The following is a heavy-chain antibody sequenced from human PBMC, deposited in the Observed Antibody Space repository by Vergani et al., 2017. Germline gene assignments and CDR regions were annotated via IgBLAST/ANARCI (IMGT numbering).Heavy chain of an antibody. CDR1: GGTFSSYA. D-gene: IGHD3-10*01. CDR2: IIPIFGTA. V-gene: IGHV1-69*01. J-gene: IGHJ4*02. Sequence: QVQLVQSGAEVKKPGSSVKVSCKASGGTFSSYAISWVRQAPGQGLEWMGGIIPIFGTANYAQKFQGRVTITADESTSTAYMELSSLRSEDTAVYYCARDITRFGELYFDYWGQGTLVTVSS. CDR3: ARDITRFGELYFDY.